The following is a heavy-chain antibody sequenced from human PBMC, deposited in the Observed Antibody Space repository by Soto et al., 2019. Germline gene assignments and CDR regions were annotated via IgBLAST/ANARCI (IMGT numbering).Heavy chain of an antibody. CDR3: ATDSGWPQSNGAFDI. CDR2: FDPEDGET. CDR1: GYTLTELS. D-gene: IGHD6-19*01. V-gene: IGHV1-24*01. J-gene: IGHJ3*02. Sequence: GPVKVSCKVSGYTLTELSMHWVRQAPGKGLEWMGGFDPEDGETIYAQKFQGRVTMTEDTSTDTAYMGLSSLRSEDTAVYYCATDSGWPQSNGAFDIWGQGTMVTVSS.